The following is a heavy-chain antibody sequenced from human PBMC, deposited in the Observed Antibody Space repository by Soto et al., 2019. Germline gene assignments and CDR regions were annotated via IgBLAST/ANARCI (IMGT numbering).Heavy chain of an antibody. CDR3: ARNRDPMTPVSEIGY. CDR1: GFTFSNYG. V-gene: IGHV3-33*01. D-gene: IGHD4-17*01. J-gene: IGHJ4*02. Sequence: QVQLVESGGGVVHPGRSLRLSCAASGFTFSNYGMHWVRQAPGKGLEWVAVIWYDGGNKYYPDSVKGRFTISRDNSKNTLYLQRNSLRVESTAVYYCARNRDPMTPVSEIGYCGQGQLVTVSS. CDR2: IWYDGGNK.